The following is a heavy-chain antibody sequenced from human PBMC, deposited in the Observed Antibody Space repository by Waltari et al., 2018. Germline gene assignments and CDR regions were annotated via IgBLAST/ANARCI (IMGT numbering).Heavy chain of an antibody. D-gene: IGHD1-1*01. CDR3: ATDPRYNWNAWETGWFDP. CDR1: GGSISSHY. V-gene: IGHV4-59*11. Sequence: QVQLQESGPGLVKPSETLSLTCTVSGGSISSHYWSWIRQPPGKGLEWIGYIYYSGSTNYNPSLKSRVTISVDTSKNQFSLKLSSVTAADTAVYYCATDPRYNWNAWETGWFDPWGQGTLVTVSS. CDR2: IYYSGST. J-gene: IGHJ5*02.